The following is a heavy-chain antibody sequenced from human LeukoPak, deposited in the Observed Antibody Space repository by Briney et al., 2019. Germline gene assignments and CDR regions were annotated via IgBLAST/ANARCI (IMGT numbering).Heavy chain of an antibody. J-gene: IGHJ4*02. CDR2: INPNSGGT. CDR1: GYTFTSHY. Sequence: ASVKVSCKASGYTFTSHYMHWVRQAPGQGLEWMGWINPNSGGTNYAQKFQGRVTMTRDTSISTAYMELSRLRSDDTAVYYCARDFGSRGIDYWGQGTLVTVSS. V-gene: IGHV1-2*02. D-gene: IGHD1-26*01. CDR3: ARDFGSRGIDY.